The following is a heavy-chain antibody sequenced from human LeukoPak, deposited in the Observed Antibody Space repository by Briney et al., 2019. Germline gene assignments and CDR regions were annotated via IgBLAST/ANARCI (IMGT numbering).Heavy chain of an antibody. J-gene: IGHJ4*02. CDR2: INHSGST. Sequence: SETLSLTCAVYGASFSGYYWSWIRQSPGKGLEWIGEINHSGSTNYNPSLKSRISISVDTSKNQFSLKLSSVTAADTAVYYCAREDGDYVNYWGQGTLVTVSS. CDR3: AREDGDYVNY. V-gene: IGHV4-34*01. D-gene: IGHD4-17*01. CDR1: GASFSGYY.